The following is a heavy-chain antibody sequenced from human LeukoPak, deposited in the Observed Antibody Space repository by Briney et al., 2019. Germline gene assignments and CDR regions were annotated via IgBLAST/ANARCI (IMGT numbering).Heavy chain of an antibody. Sequence: NPSETLSLTCAVYGGSFSGYYWSWIRQPPGKGLEWIGEIYHSGSTNYNPSLKSRVTISVDKSKNQFSLKLSSVTAADTAVYYCARDLVTTVTTGDYWGQGTLVTVSS. CDR1: GGSFSGYY. J-gene: IGHJ4*02. CDR2: IYHSGST. CDR3: ARDLVTTVTTGDY. D-gene: IGHD4-17*01. V-gene: IGHV4-34*01.